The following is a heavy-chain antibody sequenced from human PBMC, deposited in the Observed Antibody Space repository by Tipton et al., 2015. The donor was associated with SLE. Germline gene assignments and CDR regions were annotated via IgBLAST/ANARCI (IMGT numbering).Heavy chain of an antibody. CDR2: IWYDGSNK. D-gene: IGHD6-6*01. V-gene: IGHV3-33*06. CDR1: GFTFSSYG. J-gene: IGHJ4*02. CDR3: AKDVGPEYSSSDY. Sequence: SLRLSCAASGFTFSSYGMHWVRQAPGKGLEWVAVIWYDGSNKYYADSVKGRFTISRDNSKNTLYLQMNSLRAEDTAVYYCAKDVGPEYSSSDYWGQGTLVTVSS.